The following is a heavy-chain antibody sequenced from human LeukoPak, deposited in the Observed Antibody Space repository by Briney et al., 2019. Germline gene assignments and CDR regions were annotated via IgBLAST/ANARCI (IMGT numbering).Heavy chain of an antibody. D-gene: IGHD3-10*01. CDR3: ARRVGFYGSGSLNYFDP. V-gene: IGHV4-39*02. CDR2: VFRTGTT. J-gene: IGHJ5*01. Sequence: PSETLSLTCSVSGGSIASSSYYWGWIRQPPGKGLEWIGSVFRTGTTYYSASLKSRVSISVDTSKNDFALELASVTAADTAMYFCARRVGFYGSGSLNYFDPWGQGILVSVSS. CDR1: GGSIASSSYY.